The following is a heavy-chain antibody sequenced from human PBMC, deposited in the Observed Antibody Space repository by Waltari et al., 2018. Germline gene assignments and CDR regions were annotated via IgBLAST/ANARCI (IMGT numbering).Heavy chain of an antibody. CDR3: VTGDYDNRNRQDLQY. CDR1: GGTLSSYA. D-gene: IGHD3-22*01. Sequence: QVQLVQSGPEVKKPGFSVKVSCKAFGGTLSSYAITWVRQAPGQGLEGLGGLIPSLGRANYAQKLTVRGTMTSDEFTNTAYRELRRLGTEDTAVYYCVTGDYDNRNRQDLQYWGQGTLVTVSS. CDR2: LIPSLGRA. V-gene: IGHV1-69*05. J-gene: IGHJ1*01.